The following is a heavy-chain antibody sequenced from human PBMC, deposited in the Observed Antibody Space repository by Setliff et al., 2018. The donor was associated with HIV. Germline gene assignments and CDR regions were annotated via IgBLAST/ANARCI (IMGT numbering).Heavy chain of an antibody. V-gene: IGHV4-38-2*02. CDR2: IYHSGAT. Sequence: ETLSLTCTLSGDSVTTPYYWGWIRQPPGKGLEWVGSIYHSGATYFTPSLKSRVTLSVDTSKNQFFLRLTSVSAADTGLYFCARHSPVTTEDYMDVWGKGTTVTVS. D-gene: IGHD4-17*01. CDR1: GDSVTTPYY. CDR3: ARHSPVTTEDYMDV. J-gene: IGHJ6*03.